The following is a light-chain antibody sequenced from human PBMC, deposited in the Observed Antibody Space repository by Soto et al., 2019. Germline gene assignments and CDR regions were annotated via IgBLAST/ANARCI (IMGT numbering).Light chain of an antibody. J-gene: IGLJ1*01. V-gene: IGLV7-43*01. Sequence: QAVVTQEPSLTVSPGGTVTLTCASSTGAVTSDFHPNWFRQKPGQAPRALIYTTSKRHSWTPARFSGSLLGGKAALTLSGVQPEDEAEYYCLLYFGGAYVFGTGTKVTVL. CDR3: LLYFGGAYV. CDR1: TGAVTSDFH. CDR2: TTS.